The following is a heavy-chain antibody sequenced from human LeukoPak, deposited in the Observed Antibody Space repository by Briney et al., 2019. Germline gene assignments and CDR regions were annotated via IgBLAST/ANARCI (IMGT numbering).Heavy chain of an antibody. Sequence: SVKVSCKASGGTFSSYAISWVRQAPGQGLEWMGGIIPIFGTANYAQKFQGRVTITTDESTSTAYMELSSLRSDDTAVYYCARGVLWFGELLVDYWGQGTLVTVSS. CDR3: ARGVLWFGELLVDY. J-gene: IGHJ4*02. V-gene: IGHV1-69*05. CDR1: GGTFSSYA. D-gene: IGHD3-10*01. CDR2: IIPIFGTA.